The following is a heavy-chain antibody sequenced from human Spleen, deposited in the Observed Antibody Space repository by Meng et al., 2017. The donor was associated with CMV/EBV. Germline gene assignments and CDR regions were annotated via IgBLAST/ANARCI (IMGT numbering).Heavy chain of an antibody. CDR1: GYSFANYG. CDR2: IHSFNGDT. D-gene: IGHD3/OR15-3a*01. CDR3: ARALYYDFWSSPYDY. Sequence: SGYSFANYGFSCVRQAAGQALEWMGWIHSFNGDTRYARQVQGRVTLTTDTSTNTAYMELRSLRSDDTAVYFCARALYYDFWSSPYDYWGQGTLVTVSS. V-gene: IGHV1-18*01. J-gene: IGHJ4*02.